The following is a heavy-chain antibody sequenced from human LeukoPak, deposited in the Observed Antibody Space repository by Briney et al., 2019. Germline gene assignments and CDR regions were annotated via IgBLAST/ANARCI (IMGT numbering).Heavy chain of an antibody. CDR1: GGSFSGYY. V-gene: IGHV4-34*01. D-gene: IGHD3-3*01. Sequence: SETLSLTCAVYGGSFSGYYWSWIRQPPGKGLEWIGEINHSGSTNYNPSLKSRVTISVDTSKNQFSLKLSSVTAADTAVYYCARRPHFDFWSGYCDFDYWGQGTLVTVSS. CDR3: ARRPHFDFWSGYCDFDY. CDR2: INHSGST. J-gene: IGHJ4*02.